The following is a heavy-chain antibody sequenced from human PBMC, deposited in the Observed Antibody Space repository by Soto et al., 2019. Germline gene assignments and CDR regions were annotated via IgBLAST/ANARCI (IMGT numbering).Heavy chain of an antibody. V-gene: IGHV4-61*01. CDR1: GASVSSGSYY. CDR3: AREGRMRVRGVIKGSYGMDV. Sequence: SETLSLTCTVSGASVSSGSYYWSWIRQPPGKGLEWIGYIYHSGNTSYNPSLKSRVTISVDTSKNQFSLKLNSVTAADTAVYYCAREGRMRVRGVIKGSYGMDVWGQGTTVTVSS. D-gene: IGHD3-10*01. J-gene: IGHJ6*02. CDR2: IYHSGNT.